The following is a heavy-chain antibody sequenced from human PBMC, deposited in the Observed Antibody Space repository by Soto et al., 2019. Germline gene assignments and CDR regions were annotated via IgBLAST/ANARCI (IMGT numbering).Heavy chain of an antibody. CDR1: GGSVSSGSYY. Sequence: SETLSRTCTVSGGSVSSGSYYWSWIRQPPGKGLEWIGYIYYSGSTNYNPSLKSRVTISVDTSKNQFSLKLSSVTAADTAVYYCARDNYYYDSSGSYFDYWGQGTLVTVSS. CDR2: IYYSGST. J-gene: IGHJ4*02. V-gene: IGHV4-61*01. CDR3: ARDNYYYDSSGSYFDY. D-gene: IGHD3-22*01.